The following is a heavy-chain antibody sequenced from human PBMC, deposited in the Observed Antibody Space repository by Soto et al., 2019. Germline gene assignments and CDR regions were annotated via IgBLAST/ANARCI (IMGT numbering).Heavy chain of an antibody. V-gene: IGHV3-72*01. J-gene: IGHJ4*02. CDR3: ARTSPVMTTYFDC. CDR2: TTNKPPRYST. CDR1: GFTISDHY. D-gene: IGHD4-17*01. Sequence: GGSLRLSCAASGFTISDHYIDWVRQAPGKGLEWVGRTTNKPPRYSTEYAASVKGRFAISRDDSSNSVYLQMNSLTTEDTAVYYCARTSPVMTTYFDCWGQGTLVTVSS.